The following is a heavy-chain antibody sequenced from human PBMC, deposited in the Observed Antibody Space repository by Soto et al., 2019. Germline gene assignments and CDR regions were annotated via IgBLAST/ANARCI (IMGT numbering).Heavy chain of an antibody. V-gene: IGHV1-2*02. CDR1: GYTFAEFY. Sequence: QIELVQSGAEVTKSGASVKVSCKTSGYTFAEFYVHWVRQVPGQGLEWMGWINPNTGGTNYAAKFQNKVTMTRDTSIRTAYMELVRLRSDDTATYYCARDGNYYPSGEGHWFDPWGQGTLITVSP. CDR3: ARDGNYYPSGEGHWFDP. J-gene: IGHJ5*02. D-gene: IGHD2-15*01. CDR2: INPNTGGT.